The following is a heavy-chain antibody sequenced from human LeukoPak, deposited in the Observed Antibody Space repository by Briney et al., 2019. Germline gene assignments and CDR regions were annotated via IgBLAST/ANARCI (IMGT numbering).Heavy chain of an antibody. D-gene: IGHD2-15*01. Sequence: ASVKVSCKASGYTFTSYGISWVRQAPGQGLEWMGWISAYNGNTNYAQKLQGRVTMTTDTSTSTAYMELRSLRSDDTAVYYCARDRAHCSGGSCYSPNWFDPWGQETLVTVSS. CDR2: ISAYNGNT. J-gene: IGHJ5*02. CDR3: ARDRAHCSGGSCYSPNWFDP. CDR1: GYTFTSYG. V-gene: IGHV1-18*01.